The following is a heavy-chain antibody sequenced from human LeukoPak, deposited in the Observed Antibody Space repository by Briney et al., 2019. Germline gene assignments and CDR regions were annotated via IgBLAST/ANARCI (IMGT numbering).Heavy chain of an antibody. V-gene: IGHV1-2*02. CDR3: ARDSRLRYYYDSSGLYYYYYYLDV. D-gene: IGHD3-22*01. Sequence: ASVKVSCKASGYTFTGYYMHWVRQAPGQGLEWMGWINPNSGGTNYAQKFQGRVTMTRDTSISTAYMELSRLRSDDTAVYYCARDSRLRYYYDSSGLYYYYYYLDVWGKGTTVTVSS. CDR2: INPNSGGT. J-gene: IGHJ6*03. CDR1: GYTFTGYY.